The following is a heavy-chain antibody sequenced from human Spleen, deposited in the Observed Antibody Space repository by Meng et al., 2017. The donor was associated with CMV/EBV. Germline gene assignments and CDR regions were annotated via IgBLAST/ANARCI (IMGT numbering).Heavy chain of an antibody. CDR3: ARHITKMEFYFDY. CDR1: WFRFGNEA. CDR2: ISEATGSK. Sequence: AAWFRFGNEAISGLGQAPGGGLGWVSTISEATGSKYYAGSVKGRFTISRDTSKNTLYLQMTSLRAEDTAIYYCARHITKMEFYFDYWGQGALVTVSS. V-gene: IGHV3-23*01. D-gene: IGHD1-1*01. J-gene: IGHJ4*02.